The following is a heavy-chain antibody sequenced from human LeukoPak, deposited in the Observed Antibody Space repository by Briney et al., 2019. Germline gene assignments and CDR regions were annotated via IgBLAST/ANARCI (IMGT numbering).Heavy chain of an antibody. D-gene: IGHD5-24*01. CDR3: ARGEGARDGYNYEGPFYFDY. Sequence: PSETLSLTCAVYGGSFSGYYWSWIRQPPGKGLEWIGKINRSGSTNYSPSLKSRVTISIDTSKNQFSLKLNSMTAADTAVYYCARGEGARDGYNYEGPFYFDYWGQGTLVTVSS. V-gene: IGHV4-34*01. CDR2: INRSGST. CDR1: GGSFSGYY. J-gene: IGHJ4*02.